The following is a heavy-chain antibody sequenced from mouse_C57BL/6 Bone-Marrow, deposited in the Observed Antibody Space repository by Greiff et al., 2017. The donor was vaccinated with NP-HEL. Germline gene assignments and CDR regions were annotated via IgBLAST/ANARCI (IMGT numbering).Heavy chain of an antibody. Sequence: EVQGVESGGGLVKPGGSLKLSCAASGFTFSDYGMHWVRQAPEKGLEWVAYISSGSSTIYYADTVKGRFTISRDTAKNTLFPQMTSLRSEDTAMYYCAREAGPLPYSSDDWGQGTTLTVSS. V-gene: IGHV5-17*01. CDR3: AREAGPLPYSSDD. D-gene: IGHD3-2*02. J-gene: IGHJ2*01. CDR2: ISSGSSTI. CDR1: GFTFSDYG.